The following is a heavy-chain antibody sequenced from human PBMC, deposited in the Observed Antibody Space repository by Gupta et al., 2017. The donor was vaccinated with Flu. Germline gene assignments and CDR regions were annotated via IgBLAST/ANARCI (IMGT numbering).Heavy chain of an antibody. V-gene: IGHV3-7*01. Sequence: EVQLVESGGGLVQPGGSLRLSCAASGFTFSSYWMRWVRQAPGKGLEWVANIKRDGSEKYYVDSVKGRFTISRDNAKNSLYLQMNSLRAEDTAVYYCSREPEEQWLKRYFDYWGQGTLVTVSS. CDR2: IKRDGSEK. CDR3: SREPEEQWLKRYFDY. D-gene: IGHD6-19*01. J-gene: IGHJ4*02. CDR1: GFTFSSYW.